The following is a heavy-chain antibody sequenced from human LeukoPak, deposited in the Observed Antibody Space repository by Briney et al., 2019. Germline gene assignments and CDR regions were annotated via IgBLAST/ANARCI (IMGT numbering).Heavy chain of an antibody. V-gene: IGHV1-46*01. CDR3: ARGPPGGLWFGELFGVNYYYYYYMDV. CDR1: GYTFTNYY. CDR2: INPSGGST. D-gene: IGHD3-10*01. Sequence: GASVKVSCKASGYTFTNYYIHWVRQAPGQGLEWMGIINPSGGSTSYAQKFQGRVTMTRDTSTSTVYMDLSSLRSEDTAVYYCARGPPGGLWFGELFGVNYYYYYYMDVWGKGTTVTISS. J-gene: IGHJ6*03.